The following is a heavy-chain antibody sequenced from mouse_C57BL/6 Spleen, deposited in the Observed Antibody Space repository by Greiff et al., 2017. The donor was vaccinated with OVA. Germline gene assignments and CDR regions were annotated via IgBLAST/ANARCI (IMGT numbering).Heavy chain of an antibody. CDR3: TTERLLRYYYAMDY. CDR1: GFNIKDYY. Sequence: VHVKQSGAELVRPGASVKLSCTASGFNIKDYYMHWVKQRPEQGLEWIGRIDPEDGDTEYAPKFQGKATMTADTSSNTAYLQLSSLTSEDTAVYYCTTERLLRYYYAMDYWGQGTSVTVSS. V-gene: IGHV14-1*01. CDR2: IDPEDGDT. D-gene: IGHD2-3*01. J-gene: IGHJ4*01.